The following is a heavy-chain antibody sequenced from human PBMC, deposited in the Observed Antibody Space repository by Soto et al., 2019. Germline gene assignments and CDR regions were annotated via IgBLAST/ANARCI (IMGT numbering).Heavy chain of an antibody. CDR3: ATERPIPAHGKVAFDI. D-gene: IGHD2-15*01. CDR1: WYTLTELS. Sequence: ASVKVAFKVSWYTLTELSSHLVRHSPLKGRELMGGFDPEDGETIYAQKVQGRVTMAEDKSTDTAYMELSSLRSEDTAGYYCATERPIPAHGKVAFDIWGPGTMLNVS. V-gene: IGHV1-24*01. J-gene: IGHJ3*02. CDR2: FDPEDGET.